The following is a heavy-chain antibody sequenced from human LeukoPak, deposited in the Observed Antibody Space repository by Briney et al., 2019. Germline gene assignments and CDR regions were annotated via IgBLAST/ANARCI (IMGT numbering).Heavy chain of an antibody. CDR2: INHSGST. Sequence: PSETLSLTCAVYGGSFSGYYWSWIRQPPGKGLEWIGEINHSGSTNHNPSLKSRVTISVDTSKNQFSLQLNSVTPGDTAVYYCARGSGRLNWFDPWGQGTLVTVSS. V-gene: IGHV4-34*01. CDR1: GGSFSGYY. J-gene: IGHJ5*02. CDR3: ARGSGRLNWFDP. D-gene: IGHD6-19*01.